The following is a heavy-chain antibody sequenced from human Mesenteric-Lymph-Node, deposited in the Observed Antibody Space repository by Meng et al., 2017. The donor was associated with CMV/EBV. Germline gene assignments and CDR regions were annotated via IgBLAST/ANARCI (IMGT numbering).Heavy chain of an antibody. CDR3: ARDQRFGELSDY. Sequence: GESLKISCAASGFTFSSYSMNWVRQAPGKGLEWVSSISSSSSYIYYADSVKGRFTISRDNAKNSLFLQMNSLRAEDTAVYFCARDQRFGELSDYWGQGILVTVSS. CDR1: GFTFSSYS. CDR2: ISSSSSYI. V-gene: IGHV3-21*04. J-gene: IGHJ4*02. D-gene: IGHD3-10*01.